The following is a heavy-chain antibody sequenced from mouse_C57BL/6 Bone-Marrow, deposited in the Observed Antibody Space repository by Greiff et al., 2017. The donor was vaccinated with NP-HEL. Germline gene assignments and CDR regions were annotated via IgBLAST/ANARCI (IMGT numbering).Heavy chain of an antibody. CDR2: IDPSDSYT. CDR1: GYTFTSYW. J-gene: IGHJ4*01. Sequence: QVQLQQPGAELVMPGASVKLSCKASGYTFTSYWMHWVKQRPGQGLEWIGEIDPSDSYTNYNQKFKGKSTLTVDKSSSTAYMQLSSLTSEDSAVYYCARDLYYYGSSYDYAMDYWGQGTSVTVSP. V-gene: IGHV1-69*01. D-gene: IGHD1-1*01. CDR3: ARDLYYYGSSYDYAMDY.